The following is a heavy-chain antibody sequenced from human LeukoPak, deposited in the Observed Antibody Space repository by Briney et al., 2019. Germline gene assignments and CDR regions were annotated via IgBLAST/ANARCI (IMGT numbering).Heavy chain of an antibody. Sequence: PGGSLRLSCAASGFTFSSYGMHWVRQAPGKGLEWVAVIRYDGSNKYYADSVKGRFTISRGNSKNTLYLQMNSLRAEDTAVYYCARAGVVDRFYYYGMDVWGQGTTVTVSS. D-gene: IGHD3-3*01. CDR1: GFTFSSYG. CDR3: ARAGVVDRFYYYGMDV. V-gene: IGHV3-33*01. CDR2: IRYDGSNK. J-gene: IGHJ6*02.